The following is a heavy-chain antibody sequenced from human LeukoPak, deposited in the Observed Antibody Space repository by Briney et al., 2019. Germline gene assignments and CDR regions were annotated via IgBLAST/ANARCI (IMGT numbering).Heavy chain of an antibody. V-gene: IGHV4-38-2*02. D-gene: IGHD3-9*01. Sequence: SETLSLTCTDSGYSISSGYYWGWSRQPPGKGLEWIGSIYHSGSTYYNPSLKSRVTISVDTSKNQFSLKLSSVTAADTAVYYCARGDYDILTGYYTSNFDYWGQGTLVTVSS. CDR2: IYHSGST. CDR1: GYSISSGYY. CDR3: ARGDYDILTGYYTSNFDY. J-gene: IGHJ4*02.